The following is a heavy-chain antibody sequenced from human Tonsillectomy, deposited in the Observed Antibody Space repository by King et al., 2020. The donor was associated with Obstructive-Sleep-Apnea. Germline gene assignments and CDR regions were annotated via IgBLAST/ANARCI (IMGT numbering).Heavy chain of an antibody. CDR3: ASEYGGYSGYNDY. Sequence: VQLVESGGGLVKPGGSLRLSCAASGFTFSSYSMNWVRQAPGKGLEWVSSISSSSSYIYYADSVKGRFTISRDNAKNSLYLQMNSLRAEDTAVYYCASEYGGYSGYNDYWGQGTLVTVSS. CDR1: GFTFSSYS. CDR2: ISSSSSYI. V-gene: IGHV3-21*01. J-gene: IGHJ4*02. D-gene: IGHD5-12*01.